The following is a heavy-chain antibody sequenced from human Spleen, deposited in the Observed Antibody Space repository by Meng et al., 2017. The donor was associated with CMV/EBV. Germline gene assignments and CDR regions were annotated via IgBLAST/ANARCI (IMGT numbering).Heavy chain of an antibody. CDR2: INPNSGGT. J-gene: IGHJ6*02. Sequence: ASVKVSCKASGYTFTSYDINWVRQAPGQGLEWMGWINPNSGGTNYAQKFQGRVTMTRDTSISTAYMELSRLRSDDTAVYYCAREDRNFWSGYYLGYYYYYGMDVWGQGTTVTVSS. CDR3: AREDRNFWSGYYLGYYYYYGMDV. CDR1: GYTFTSYD. D-gene: IGHD3-3*01. V-gene: IGHV1-2*02.